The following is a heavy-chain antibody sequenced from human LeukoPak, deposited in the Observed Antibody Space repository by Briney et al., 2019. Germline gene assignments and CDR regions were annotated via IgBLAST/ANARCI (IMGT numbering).Heavy chain of an antibody. CDR1: GGSVGSGDYY. D-gene: IGHD1-26*01. J-gene: IGHJ6*03. Sequence: SETLSLTCTVSGGSVGSGDYYWSWIRQPPGKGLEWFGCLYHSGSTYYNPSLKSRVTISLDTPKNQFSLKLSSVTAADTAVYYCARASSGSYSGPIYYYYYMDVWGKGTTVTVSS. CDR3: ARASSGSYSGPIYYYYYMDV. CDR2: LYHSGST. V-gene: IGHV4-30-4*08.